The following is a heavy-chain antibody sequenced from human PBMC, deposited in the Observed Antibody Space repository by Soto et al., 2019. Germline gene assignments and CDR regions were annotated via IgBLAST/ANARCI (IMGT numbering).Heavy chain of an antibody. D-gene: IGHD5-18*01. J-gene: IGHJ6*02. Sequence: PSETLSLTCTVSGGSISSSSYYWGWIRQPQGKGLEWIGSIFYSGSTYYNPSLKSRVTISVDTSKNQFSLKLTSVPAAHTDVYYFSFIFSGGYSYCFYYSGMDVWGQGTTVTVSS. CDR2: IFYSGST. CDR1: GGSISSSSYY. V-gene: IGHV4-39*01. CDR3: SFIFSGGYSYCFYYSGMDV.